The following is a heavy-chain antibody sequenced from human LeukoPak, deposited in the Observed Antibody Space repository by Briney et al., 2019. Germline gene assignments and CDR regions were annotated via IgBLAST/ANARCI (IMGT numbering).Heavy chain of an antibody. V-gene: IGHV4-59*01. CDR3: ATGYSSTWYYFDY. Sequence: KTSETLSLTCTVSGDSISSCYWSWVRQPPGKGLEWIGYIYHSGSTNYNPSLKSRVTISADTSKDQFSLRLAPATAADTAVYYCATGYSSTWYYFDYWGQGTLVTVSS. D-gene: IGHD6-13*01. CDR2: IYHSGST. J-gene: IGHJ4*02. CDR1: GDSISSCY.